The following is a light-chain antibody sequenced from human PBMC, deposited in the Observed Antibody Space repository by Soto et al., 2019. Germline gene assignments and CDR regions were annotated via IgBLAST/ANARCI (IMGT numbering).Light chain of an antibody. CDR1: VSDVGNFGP. V-gene: IGLV2-23*01. J-gene: IGLJ1*01. CDR3: CSYVGARTYV. CDR2: EGN. Sequence: QSALTQPASVSGSPGQSITISCTGSVSDVGNFGPVSWYQQHPGQAPKLIIYEGNRRPSGVSSRFSGYKSGNTAPLTISGLQAEDEADYYCCSYVGARTYVFGTGTKVTVL.